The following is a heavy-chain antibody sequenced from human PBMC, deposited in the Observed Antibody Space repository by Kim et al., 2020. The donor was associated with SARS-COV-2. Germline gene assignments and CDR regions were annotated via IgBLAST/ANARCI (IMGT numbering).Heavy chain of an antibody. CDR3: ARDRTVGYYGMDV. J-gene: IGHJ6*02. D-gene: IGHD1-26*01. V-gene: IGHV4-31*02. Sequence: YNPSLKSRVATSVDTSKNQFSLELSSVTASDPAVYYCARDRTVGYYGMDVWGQGTTVTVSS.